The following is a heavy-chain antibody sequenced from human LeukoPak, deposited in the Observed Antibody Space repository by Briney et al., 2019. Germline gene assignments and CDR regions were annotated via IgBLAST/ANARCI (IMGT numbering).Heavy chain of an antibody. J-gene: IGHJ4*02. CDR1: GFTSSNYA. CDR3: ARSFSFSSGTIDY. V-gene: IGHV3-30-3*01. Sequence: GGSLRLSCAASGFTSSNYAMHWVRQAPGKGLGWVAVISYDESNKYNADSVKGRFTISRDNSKNTLYLQMNSLRAEDTAVYYCARSFSFSSGTIDYWGQGTLVTVSS. D-gene: IGHD3-3*01. CDR2: ISYDESNK.